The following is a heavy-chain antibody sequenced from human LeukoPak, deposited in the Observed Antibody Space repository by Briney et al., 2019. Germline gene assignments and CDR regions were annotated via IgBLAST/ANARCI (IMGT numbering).Heavy chain of an antibody. Sequence: GRSLRLSCAASGFTFSSYAMHWVHQAPGKGLEWVAVISYDGSNKYYADSVKGRFTISRDNSKNTLYLQMNSLKTEDAAEYYCITGTQGSSSLDYWGQGTLVTVSS. D-gene: IGHD6-6*01. CDR3: ITGTQGSSSLDY. J-gene: IGHJ4*02. CDR2: ISYDGSNK. CDR1: GFTFSSYA. V-gene: IGHV3-30-3*01.